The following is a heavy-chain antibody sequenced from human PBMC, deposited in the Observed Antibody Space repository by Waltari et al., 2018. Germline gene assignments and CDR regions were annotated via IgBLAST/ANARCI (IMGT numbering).Heavy chain of an antibody. CDR1: GFTFSSYG. CDR3: AKDLSKLKVRDAFDI. CDR2: IRYDGSNK. V-gene: IGHV3-30*02. J-gene: IGHJ3*02. Sequence: QVQLVESGGGVVQPGGSLRLSCAASGFTFSSYGMHWVSQAPGKGLEWVAFIRYDGSNKYYADSVKGRFTISRDNSKNTLYLQMNSLRAEDTAVYYCAKDLSKLKVRDAFDIWGQGTMVTVSS. D-gene: IGHD3-10*01.